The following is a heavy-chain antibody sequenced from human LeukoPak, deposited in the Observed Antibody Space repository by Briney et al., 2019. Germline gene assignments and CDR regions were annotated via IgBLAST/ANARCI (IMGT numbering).Heavy chain of an antibody. CDR1: GLTLSTYA. D-gene: IGHD4-11*01. CDR2: IIIGSGGST. Sequence: GGSLRLSCEASGLTLSTYAMSWVRQAPGRGLEWVSAIIIGSGGSTYYADSVKGRFTISRDSSKNTLYLDMDSLRVEDTAIYHCAKSTTVSAGMTFDSWGQGTLVTVSS. J-gene: IGHJ4*02. CDR3: AKSTTVSAGMTFDS. V-gene: IGHV3-23*01.